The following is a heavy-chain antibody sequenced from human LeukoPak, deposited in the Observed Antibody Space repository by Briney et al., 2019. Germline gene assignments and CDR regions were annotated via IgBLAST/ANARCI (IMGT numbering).Heavy chain of an antibody. CDR2: INHGGSN. D-gene: IGHD4-23*01. CDR1: GGSFSGYY. J-gene: IGHJ4*02. V-gene: IGHV4-34*01. CDR3: ARGGGTVVTHSYYFDY. Sequence: SETLSLTCAVYGGSFSGYYWSWVRQPPGKGLEWGGEINHGGSNNYNPSFKSRATLSVDTSNKHFSLKLSSVTAADPAVDYCARGGGTVVTHSYYFDYWGQGTLVTVSS.